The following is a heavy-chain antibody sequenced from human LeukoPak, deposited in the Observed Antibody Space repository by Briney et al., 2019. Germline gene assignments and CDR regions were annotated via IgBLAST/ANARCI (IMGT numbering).Heavy chain of an antibody. CDR2: IYPGDSRI. J-gene: IGHJ5*02. CDR1: GSIFTNYW. V-gene: IGHV5-51*01. D-gene: IGHD2-2*01. Sequence: GGSLQISCKTSGSIFTNYWIGGARQLPGKGLEGMAVIYPGDSRISYNPSFQAHVTISADKSINTAYLQWSSLKASDTALYYCACRMLTSTRFEPWGQGTLVTVSS. CDR3: ACRMLTSTRFEP.